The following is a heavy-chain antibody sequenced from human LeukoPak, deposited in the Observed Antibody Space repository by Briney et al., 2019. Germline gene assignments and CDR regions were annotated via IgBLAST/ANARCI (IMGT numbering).Heavy chain of an antibody. CDR3: ARGPDDIVVAPAYSMDV. CDR2: IYYSGST. J-gene: IGHJ6*03. D-gene: IGHD2-2*01. Sequence: SETLSLTCTVSGGSISSYYWSWIRQPPGKGLEWIGYIYYSGSTNYNPSLKSRVTISVDTSKNQFSLKLSSVTAADTAVYYCARGPDDIVVAPAYSMDVWGKGTTVTVSS. CDR1: GGSISSYY. V-gene: IGHV4-59*01.